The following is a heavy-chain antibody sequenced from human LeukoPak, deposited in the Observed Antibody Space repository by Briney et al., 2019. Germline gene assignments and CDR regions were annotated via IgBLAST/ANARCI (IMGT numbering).Heavy chain of an antibody. J-gene: IGHJ4*02. Sequence: GKSLKISCKGSGYSFTSYWIGWVRQMPGKGLEWMGIIYPGGSDTRYSPSFQGQVTISADKSISTAYLQWSSLKASDTAMYYCARLPASYYGSGSFAHDYWGQGTLVTVSS. CDR2: IYPGGSDT. CDR1: GYSFTSYW. D-gene: IGHD3-10*01. CDR3: ARLPASYYGSGSFAHDY. V-gene: IGHV5-51*01.